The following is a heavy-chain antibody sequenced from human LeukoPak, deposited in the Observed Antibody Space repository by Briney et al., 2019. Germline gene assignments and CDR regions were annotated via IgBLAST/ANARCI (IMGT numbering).Heavy chain of an antibody. V-gene: IGHV1-69*04. CDR1: GGTFSSYA. CDR2: IIPILGIA. J-gene: IGHJ5*02. D-gene: IGHD6-19*01. Sequence: ASVKVSCKASGGTFSSYAISWVRQAPGQGLEWMGRIIPILGIANYAQKFQGRVTITADESTSTAYMELSSLRSEDTAVYYCARDRQSEASWFDPWGQGTLVTVSS. CDR3: ARDRQSEASWFDP.